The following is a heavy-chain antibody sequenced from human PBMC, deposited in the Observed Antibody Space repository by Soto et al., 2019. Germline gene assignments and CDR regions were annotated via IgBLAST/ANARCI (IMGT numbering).Heavy chain of an antibody. CDR1: GGSFSGYY. J-gene: IGHJ4*02. V-gene: IGHV4-34*01. CDR2: INHSGST. D-gene: IGHD6-6*01. Sequence: SETLSLTCAVYGGSFSGYYWSWIRQPPGKGLEWIGEINHSGSTNYNPSLKSRVTISVDTSKNQFSLKLSSVTAADTAVYYFAKAQRKLVRGSLAYWGQGTLVTVSP. CDR3: AKAQRKLVRGSLAY.